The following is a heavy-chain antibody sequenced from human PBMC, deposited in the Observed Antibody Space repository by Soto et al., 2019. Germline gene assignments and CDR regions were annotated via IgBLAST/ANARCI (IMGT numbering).Heavy chain of an antibody. CDR2: MYHSGIS. Sequence: SETLSLTCAVSGYSIRSGYFWGWIRQPPGKGLEWIGSMYHSGISYYNLSLKSRVTISVDTSKNQLSLTLSSATAADTAVYYCARSMYSTSSQLYYGMDVWGQVTTVTVSS. D-gene: IGHD6-6*01. CDR3: ARSMYSTSSQLYYGMDV. V-gene: IGHV4-38-2*01. J-gene: IGHJ6*02. CDR1: GYSIRSGYF.